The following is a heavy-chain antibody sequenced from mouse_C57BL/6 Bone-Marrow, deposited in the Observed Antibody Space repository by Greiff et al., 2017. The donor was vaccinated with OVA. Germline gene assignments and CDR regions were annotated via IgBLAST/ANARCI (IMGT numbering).Heavy chain of an antibody. V-gene: IGHV1-7*01. CDR2: INPSSGYT. CDR1: GYTFTSYW. Sequence: QVQLQQSGAELAKPGASVTLSCKASGYTFTSYWMHLVKPRPGQGLDWIGYINPSSGYTKYNQKFKDKATLTADKSSSTAYMQLSSLTYEDSAVYYCAPRGSSTAWFAYWGQGTLVTVSA. CDR3: APRGSSTAWFAY. D-gene: IGHD1-1*01. J-gene: IGHJ3*01.